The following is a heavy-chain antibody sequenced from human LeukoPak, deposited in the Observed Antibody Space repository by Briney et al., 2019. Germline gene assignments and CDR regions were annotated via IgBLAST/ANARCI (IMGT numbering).Heavy chain of an antibody. CDR1: GGSVSSYY. CDR2: IKQDGSEK. CDR3: ARVGYYYYYYMDV. Sequence: ETLSLTCTVSGGSVSSYYWSWIRQPPGKGLEWVANIKQDGSEKYYVDSVKGRFTISRDNAKNSLYLQMNSLRAEDTAVYYCARVGYYYYYYMDVWGKGTTVTVSS. V-gene: IGHV3-7*01. J-gene: IGHJ6*03.